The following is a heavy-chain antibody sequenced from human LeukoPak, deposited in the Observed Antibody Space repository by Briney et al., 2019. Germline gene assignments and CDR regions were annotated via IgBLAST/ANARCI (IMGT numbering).Heavy chain of an antibody. Sequence: GGSLRLSCAASGFTLDAFAMHWVRQAPGKGLEWVSLIDKDGRKTYYADSVKGRFTISRDNSKNSLYLQMNSLRTEDTALYYCSTWAFYHSLDVWGRGATVIVSS. J-gene: IGHJ6*02. CDR3: STWAFYHSLDV. CDR2: IDKDGRKT. CDR1: GFTLDAFA. V-gene: IGHV3-43*02. D-gene: IGHD1-26*01.